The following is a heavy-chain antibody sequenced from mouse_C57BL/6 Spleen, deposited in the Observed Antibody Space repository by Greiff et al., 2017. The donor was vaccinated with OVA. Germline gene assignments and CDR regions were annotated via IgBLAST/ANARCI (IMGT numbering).Heavy chain of an antibody. D-gene: IGHD1-1*01. V-gene: IGHV1-26*01. Sequence: VQLQQSGPELVKPGASVKISCKASGYTFTDYYMNWVKQSHGKSLEWIGDINPNNGGTSYNQKFKGKATLTVDKSSSTAYMELRSLTSEDSAVYYCARGGGFITTVVATGDFDVWGTGTTVTVSS. CDR3: ARGGGFITTVVATGDFDV. CDR2: INPNNGGT. CDR1: GYTFTDYY. J-gene: IGHJ1*03.